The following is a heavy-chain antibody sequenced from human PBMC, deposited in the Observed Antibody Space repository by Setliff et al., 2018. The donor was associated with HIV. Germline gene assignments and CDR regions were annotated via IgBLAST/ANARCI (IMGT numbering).Heavy chain of an antibody. CDR1: GGSFGVSY. Sequence: SETLSLTCAVYGGSFGVSYWAWIRQPPGKGLEWIGEINHSGNTNSSPALRSRVTISVDTSKRQVSLKLSSVTAADTAVYYCARGGSGYDHSLDYWGQGTMVTVSS. CDR2: INHSGNT. J-gene: IGHJ4*02. D-gene: IGHD5-12*01. V-gene: IGHV4-34*01. CDR3: ARGGSGYDHSLDY.